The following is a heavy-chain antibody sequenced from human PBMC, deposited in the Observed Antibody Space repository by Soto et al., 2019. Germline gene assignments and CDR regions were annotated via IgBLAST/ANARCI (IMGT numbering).Heavy chain of an antibody. CDR3: AREGVYDRLPGLRTYDYGMDV. D-gene: IGHD3-9*01. V-gene: IGHV1-46*01. Sequence: QVQLVQSGAEVKKPGASVKVSCKASGYIFSSYYIHWGRQAPGQGLEWMGIINPSGGSTSYGQKFHGLVTRTRDTSTSTVYIELRGLKAEDTAGYYCAREGVYDRLPGLRTYDYGMDVWGQGTKVTVSS. CDR1: GYIFSSYY. CDR2: INPSGGST. J-gene: IGHJ6*01.